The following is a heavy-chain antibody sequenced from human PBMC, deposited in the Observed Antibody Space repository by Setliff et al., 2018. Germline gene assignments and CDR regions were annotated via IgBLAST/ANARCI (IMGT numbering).Heavy chain of an antibody. CDR3: ARAAKYDSSGYYGFWFDP. CDR2: IYYSATT. Sequence: PSETLSLTCTVSGGSISSHYWGWIRQPPGKGLEWIGTIYYSATTYCNPPLKSRVTISVDTSKNQFSLRLSSVTAADTAVYYCARAAKYDSSGYYGFWFDPWGQGNLVTVSS. CDR1: GGSISSHY. V-gene: IGHV4-39*07. J-gene: IGHJ5*02. D-gene: IGHD3-22*01.